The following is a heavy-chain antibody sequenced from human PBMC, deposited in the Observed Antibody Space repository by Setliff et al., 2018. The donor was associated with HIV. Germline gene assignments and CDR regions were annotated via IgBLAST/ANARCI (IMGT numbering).Heavy chain of an antibody. CDR3: ARPQHIYDDSSDDY. J-gene: IGHJ4*02. CDR1: GFTFSSYA. V-gene: IGHV3-30-3*01. Sequence: SLRLSCAASGFTFSSYAMHWVRQAPGKGLEWVAVISYDGSNKYYADSVKGRFTISRDNSKNTAYLQMSSLKTEDTAVYYCARPQHIYDDSSDDYWGQGTLVTVSS. CDR2: ISYDGSNK. D-gene: IGHD3-22*01.